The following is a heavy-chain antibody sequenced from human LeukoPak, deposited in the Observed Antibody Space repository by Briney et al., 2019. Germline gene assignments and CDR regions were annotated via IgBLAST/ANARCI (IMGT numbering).Heavy chain of an antibody. V-gene: IGHV1-2*02. CDR2: INPNSGGT. CDR1: GYTFTGYY. J-gene: IGHJ4*02. CDR3: TRDRSGFFYY. Sequence: ASVKVSCKASGYTFTGYYMHWVRQAPGQGLEWMGWINPNSGGTNYAQKFQGRVTMTSETSTSTVYMDLSSLRSDDTAVYFCTRDRSGFFYYWGQGTQVTVSS. D-gene: IGHD3-10*01.